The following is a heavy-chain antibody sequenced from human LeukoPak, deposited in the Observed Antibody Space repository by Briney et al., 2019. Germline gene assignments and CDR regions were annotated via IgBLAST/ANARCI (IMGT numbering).Heavy chain of an antibody. CDR2: IYSGGST. D-gene: IGHD4-23*01. CDR3: ARRPGGVYYYYGMDV. V-gene: IGHV3-66*01. CDR1: GFTVSSNY. Sequence: GGSLRLSCAASGFTVSSNYMSWVRQAPGKGLEWVSVIYSGGSTYYADSVKGRFTISRDNSKNTLYLQMNSLRAEDTAVYYCARRPGGVYYYYGMDVWGQGTMVTVSS. J-gene: IGHJ6*02.